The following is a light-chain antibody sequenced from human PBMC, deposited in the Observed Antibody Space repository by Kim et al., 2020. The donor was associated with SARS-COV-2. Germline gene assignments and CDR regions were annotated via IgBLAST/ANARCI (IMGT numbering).Light chain of an antibody. CDR2: ANT. CDR3: QSYDSSLSGSV. V-gene: IGLV1-40*01. Sequence: QKVNLSCTAGSSNIGTGYDVHWYQQHPGTAPKHLICANTKRPAAVPDRFSASKAGTSASLAITGLQAEDEADYYCQSYDSSLSGSVFGGGTQLTVL. J-gene: IGLJ2*01. CDR1: SSNIGTGYD.